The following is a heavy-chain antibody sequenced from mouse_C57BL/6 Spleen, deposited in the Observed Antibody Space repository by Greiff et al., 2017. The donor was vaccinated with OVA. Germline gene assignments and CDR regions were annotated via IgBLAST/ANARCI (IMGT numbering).Heavy chain of an antibody. J-gene: IGHJ3*01. D-gene: IGHD1-1*01. Sequence: EVQLQESGGGLVKPGGSLKLSCAASGFTFSDYGMHWVRQAPEKGLEWVAYISSGSSTIYYADTVKGRFTISRDNAKNTLFLQMTSLRSEDTAMYYCARGTTVVAPAYWGQGTLVTVSA. CDR1: GFTFSDYG. V-gene: IGHV5-17*01. CDR3: ARGTTVVAPAY. CDR2: ISSGSSTI.